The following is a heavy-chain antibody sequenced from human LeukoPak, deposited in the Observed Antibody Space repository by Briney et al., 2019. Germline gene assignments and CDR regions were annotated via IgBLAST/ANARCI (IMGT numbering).Heavy chain of an antibody. CDR2: LNPYSGGT. J-gene: IGHJ4*02. D-gene: IGHD6-19*01. V-gene: IGHV1-2*02. Sequence: ASVKVSCKTSGFTFKDYYIHWVRQAPGQGLEWMGWLNPYSGGTNYAQKFQGRVTLTRDTSITTAYMDLSSLTSDDTALYYCARALTRYSTAWYGYWGQGTLVTVSS. CDR3: ARALTRYSTAWYGY. CDR1: GFTFKDYY.